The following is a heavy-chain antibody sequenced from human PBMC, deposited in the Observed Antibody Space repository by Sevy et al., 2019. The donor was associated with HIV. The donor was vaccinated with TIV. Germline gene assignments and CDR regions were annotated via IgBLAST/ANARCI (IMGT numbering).Heavy chain of an antibody. CDR2: IKVDGSET. CDR1: GFNFTNFW. Sequence: GGSLRLSCAASGFNFTNFWMSWVRQAPGKGLDWLANIKVDGSETYYVDSVKGRFTISRDNAENSVYLQMNSLRAEDTAVYYCAKEGWLRLYYYGMDVWGQGTTVTVSS. V-gene: IGHV3-7*03. D-gene: IGHD5-12*01. CDR3: AKEGWLRLYYYGMDV. J-gene: IGHJ6*02.